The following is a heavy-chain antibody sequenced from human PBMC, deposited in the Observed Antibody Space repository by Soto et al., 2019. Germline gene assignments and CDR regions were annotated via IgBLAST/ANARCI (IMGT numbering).Heavy chain of an antibody. CDR2: IFHSGNA. CDR3: ARGTYSSASTSFYFDY. CDR1: GGSMRNVY. V-gene: IGHV4-59*12. D-gene: IGHD5-18*01. J-gene: IGHJ4*02. Sequence: PSETLSLPCTVSGGSMRNVYWSWIRQPPGKRLEWIGFIFHSGNAKYNPSLKSRVTISIDTSKSQFSLRLNSVTASDTAIYYCARGTYSSASTSFYFDYWGQGTLVTVSS.